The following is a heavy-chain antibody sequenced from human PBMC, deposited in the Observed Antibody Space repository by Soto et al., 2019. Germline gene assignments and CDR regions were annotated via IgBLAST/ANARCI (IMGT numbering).Heavy chain of an antibody. V-gene: IGHV1-18*01. CDR1: GYTFTSYG. CDR3: ARGSHPRELLWFGELLPPHSLNYYGMDV. J-gene: IGHJ6*02. D-gene: IGHD3-10*01. CDR2: ISAYNGNT. Sequence: VKVSCKASGYTFTSYGISWVRQAPGQGLEWMGWISAYNGNTNYAQKLQGRVTMTTDTSTSTAYMELRSLRSDDTAVYYCARGSHPRELLWFGELLPPHSLNYYGMDVWGQGTTVTVSS.